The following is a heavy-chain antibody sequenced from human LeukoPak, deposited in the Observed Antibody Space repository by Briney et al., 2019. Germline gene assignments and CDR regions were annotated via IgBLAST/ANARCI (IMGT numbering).Heavy chain of an antibody. CDR2: ISSSSSYI. V-gene: IGHV3-21*01. J-gene: IGHJ4*02. Sequence: GWSLRLFCAASGFTFSSYSMNWVRQAPGKGLEWVSSISSSSSYIYYADSVKGRFTISRDNAKNSLYLQMNSLRAEDTAVYYCARDLYYDILTGYFDYWGQGTLVTVSS. CDR3: ARDLYYDILTGYFDY. CDR1: GFTFSSYS. D-gene: IGHD3-9*01.